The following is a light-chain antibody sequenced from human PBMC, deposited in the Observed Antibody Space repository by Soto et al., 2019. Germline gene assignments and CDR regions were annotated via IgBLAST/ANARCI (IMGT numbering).Light chain of an antibody. CDR1: SSDVGSYKF. CDR2: EGS. Sequence: QSALTQPASVSGSPGQSITISCTGTSSDVGSYKFVSWYQQHPGKATKLMIYEGSKRPSGVSNCCSGSKSSNTASLTISWLQAEDQADYYCRSYAGSSTLVFGGGTKLTVL. V-gene: IGLV2-23*01. CDR3: RSYAGSSTLV. J-gene: IGLJ2*01.